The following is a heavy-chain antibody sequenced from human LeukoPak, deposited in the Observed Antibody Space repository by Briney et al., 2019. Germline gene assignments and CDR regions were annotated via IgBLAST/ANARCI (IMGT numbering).Heavy chain of an antibody. V-gene: IGHV3-48*03. CDR2: ISSSGSTT. CDR3: ARGTFSMYSSGWHVGD. D-gene: IGHD6-19*01. Sequence: PGGSLRLSCSASGFTFSDYEMNWVRQAPGKGLDWVSFISSSGSTTDYADSVKGRFTISRDNGKNSLYLQMNSLRAEDTAIYYCARGTFSMYSSGWHVGDWGQGTLVTVSS. CDR1: GFTFSDYE. J-gene: IGHJ4*02.